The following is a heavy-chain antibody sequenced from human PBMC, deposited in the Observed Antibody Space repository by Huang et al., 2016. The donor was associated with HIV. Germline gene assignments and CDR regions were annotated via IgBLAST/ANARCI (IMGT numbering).Heavy chain of an antibody. CDR2: INWKRGNI. Sequence: EVQLVESGGGLVRPGRSLRLSCAASGFTFDDDAMHWVRQTPGKGLGWVSCINWKRGNIAYADSVRGRFTISRDNAKNSLYLQMNSLRPEDTALYYCAKDWGYDFGAFDFWGRGTMVTVSS. CDR3: AKDWGYDFGAFDF. D-gene: IGHD3-16*01. CDR1: GFTFDDDA. J-gene: IGHJ3*01. V-gene: IGHV3-9*01.